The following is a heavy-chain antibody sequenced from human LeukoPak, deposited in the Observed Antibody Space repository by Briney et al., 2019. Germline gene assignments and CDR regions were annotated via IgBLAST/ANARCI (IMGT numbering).Heavy chain of an antibody. CDR3: ARVIDYSGSYPL. Sequence: GGSLRLSCAASGFTVSSNYMSWVRQAPGKGLEWVSVIYSGGSTYYADSVKGRFTISRDNSKNTLYLQMNSLRAEDTAVYYCARVIDYSGSYPLWGQGTLVTVSS. V-gene: IGHV3-53*01. D-gene: IGHD1-26*01. CDR1: GFTVSSNY. J-gene: IGHJ4*02. CDR2: IYSGGST.